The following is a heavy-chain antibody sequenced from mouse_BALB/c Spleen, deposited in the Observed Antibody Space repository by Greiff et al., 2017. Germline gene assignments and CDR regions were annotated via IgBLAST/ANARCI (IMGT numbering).Heavy chain of an antibody. D-gene: IGHD1-1*01. CDR1: GFTFSSYT. Sequence: DVHLVESGGGLVQPGGSLKLSCAASGFTFSSYTMSWVRQTPEKRLEWVAYISNGGGSTYYPDTVKGRFTISRDNAKNTLYLQMSSLKSEDTAMYYCARHLLFRFAYWGQGTLVTVSA. V-gene: IGHV5-12-2*01. J-gene: IGHJ3*01. CDR2: ISNGGGST. CDR3: ARHLLFRFAY.